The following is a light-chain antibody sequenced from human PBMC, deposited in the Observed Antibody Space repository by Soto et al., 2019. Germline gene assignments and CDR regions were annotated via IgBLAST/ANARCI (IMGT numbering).Light chain of an antibody. V-gene: IGKV1-9*01. CDR2: AAS. CDR1: QGISSY. J-gene: IGKJ1*01. Sequence: DIQLTQSASFLSVSLGDRVTITCGASQGISSYLAWYQQKPGKAPKLLIYAASTLQSGVPSRFSGSGSGTEFTLTISSLQPDDFATYYCQQYNAYPWTFGLGTKVDIK. CDR3: QQYNAYPWT.